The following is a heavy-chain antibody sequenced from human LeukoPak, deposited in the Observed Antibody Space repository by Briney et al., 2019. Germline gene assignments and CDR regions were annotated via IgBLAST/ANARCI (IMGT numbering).Heavy chain of an antibody. CDR1: GFTFSSYS. CDR3: AGTYGDYVAPFDY. V-gene: IGHV3-48*04. J-gene: IGHJ4*02. Sequence: PGGSLRLSCAASGFTFSSYSMNWVRQAPGKGLEWVSYISSSSSTIYYAGSVKGRFTISRDNAKNSLYLQMNSLRAEDTAVYYCAGTYGDYVAPFDYWGQGTLVTVSS. D-gene: IGHD4-17*01. CDR2: ISSSSSTI.